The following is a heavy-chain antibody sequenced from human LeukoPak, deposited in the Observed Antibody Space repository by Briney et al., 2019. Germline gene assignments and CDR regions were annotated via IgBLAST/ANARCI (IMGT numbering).Heavy chain of an antibody. V-gene: IGHV1-2*02. CDR1: GYTFTGYY. CDR2: INPNSGAT. Sequence: ASVQVSCKTSGYTFTGYYIHWVRQPPGQGLEWIGWINPNSGATDYAQKFQGRVTMTRDTSISTAYMELSRLRSDDTAVYYCARDLGFLEWFPYWGQGTLVTVSS. CDR3: ARDLGFLEWFPY. D-gene: IGHD3-3*02. J-gene: IGHJ4*02.